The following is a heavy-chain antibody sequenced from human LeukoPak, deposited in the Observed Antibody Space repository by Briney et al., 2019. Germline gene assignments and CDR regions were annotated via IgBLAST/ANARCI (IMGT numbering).Heavy chain of an antibody. V-gene: IGHV1-69*05. CDR1: GGTFSSYA. D-gene: IGHD2-21*01. CDR2: IIPIFGTA. CDR3: ASFLGGEANSDAFDI. J-gene: IGHJ3*02. Sequence: SVKLSCKASGGTFSSYAISWVRQAPGQGLEWMGGIIPIFGTANYAQKFQGRVTITTDESTSTAYMELSSLRSEDTAVYYCASFLGGEANSDAFDIWGQGTMVTVSS.